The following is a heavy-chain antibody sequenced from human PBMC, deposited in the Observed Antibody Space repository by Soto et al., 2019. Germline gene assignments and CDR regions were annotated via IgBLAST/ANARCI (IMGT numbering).Heavy chain of an antibody. CDR3: AKDLWSSGYYYAYFDY. J-gene: IGHJ4*02. V-gene: IGHV3-23*01. CDR1: GFTFSSYA. D-gene: IGHD3-22*01. CDR2: ISGSGGST. Sequence: SLRLSCASSGFTFSSYAMSWVRQAPGKGLEWVSAISGSGGSTYYADSVKGRFTISSDNSKNTLYLQMNSLRAEDTAVYYCAKDLWSSGYYYAYFDYWGQGTLVTVSS.